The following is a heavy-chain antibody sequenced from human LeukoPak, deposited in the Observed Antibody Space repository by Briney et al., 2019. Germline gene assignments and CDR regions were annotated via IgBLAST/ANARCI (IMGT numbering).Heavy chain of an antibody. V-gene: IGHV3-21*01. CDR3: ARVVYFDY. CDR2: ISSSSSYI. CDR1: GFTFSSYS. J-gene: IGHJ4*02. Sequence: GGSLRLSCAASGFTFSSYSMNWVRQAPGKGLEWVSSISSSSSYIYHADSVKGRFTISRDNAKNSLYLQMNSLRAEDTAVYYCARVVYFDYWGQGTLVTVSS.